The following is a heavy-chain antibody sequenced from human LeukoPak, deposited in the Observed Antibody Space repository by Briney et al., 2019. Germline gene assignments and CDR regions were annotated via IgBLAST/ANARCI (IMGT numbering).Heavy chain of an antibody. CDR2: IYYSGST. CDR1: GGSISSSSYY. J-gene: IGHJ4*02. D-gene: IGHD1-26*01. Sequence: SETLSLTCTVSGGSISSSSYYWGWIRQPPGKGLEWVGSIYYSGSTYYNPSLKSRVTISVDTSKNQFSLKLSSVTAADTAVYYCARSPYSGSYFYGSYYFDYWGQGTLVTVSS. CDR3: ARSPYSGSYFYGSYYFDY. V-gene: IGHV4-39*01.